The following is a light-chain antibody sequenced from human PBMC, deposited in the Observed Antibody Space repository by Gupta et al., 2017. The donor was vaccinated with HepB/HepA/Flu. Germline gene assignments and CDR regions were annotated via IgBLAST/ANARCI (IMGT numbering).Light chain of an antibody. V-gene: IGLV1-44*01. CDR2: SNN. Sequence: QSVLTLPPSASGTPGQTVTISCSGSRSNLGSNTVTWYQQLPGTALKLLIYSNNQRPSGVPDRCSGSKSGTSASLAIRGLQAEDEADYDCAAWEDSLNGKVFGGGTKLTVL. CDR1: RSNLGSNT. CDR3: AAWEDSLNGKV. J-gene: IGLJ3*02.